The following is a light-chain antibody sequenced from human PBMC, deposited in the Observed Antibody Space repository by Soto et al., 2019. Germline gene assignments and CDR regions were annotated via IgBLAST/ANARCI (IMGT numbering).Light chain of an antibody. CDR3: PQYSAEWP. Sequence: IQMTQSPSCLSASVGDCVTVTCRASQSISSWLAWYQQKPGKDPKILIYGASNLESGVQSRFIGSGSGTEFTLTISSLQPDDFATYYRPQYSAEWPLGKGKQVDLK. J-gene: IGKJ1*01. CDR2: GAS. V-gene: IGKV1-5*01. CDR1: QSISSW.